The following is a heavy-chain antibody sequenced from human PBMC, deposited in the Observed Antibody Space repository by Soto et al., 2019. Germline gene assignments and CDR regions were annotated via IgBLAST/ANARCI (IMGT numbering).Heavy chain of an antibody. CDR1: GFTFDDYG. Sequence: GGSLRLSCAASGFTFDDYGMSWVRQAPGKGLEWVSGINWNGGSTGYADSVKGRFTISRDNAKNSLYLQMNSLRAEDTALYYCARDLYDSSGYFVDYWGQGTLVTVSS. J-gene: IGHJ4*02. CDR2: INWNGGST. CDR3: ARDLYDSSGYFVDY. V-gene: IGHV3-20*04. D-gene: IGHD3-22*01.